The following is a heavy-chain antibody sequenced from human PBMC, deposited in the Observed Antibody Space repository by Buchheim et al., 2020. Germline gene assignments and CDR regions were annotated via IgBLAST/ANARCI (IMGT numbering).Heavy chain of an antibody. CDR1: GGSISSGGYY. V-gene: IGHV4-31*03. CDR2: IYYSGST. Sequence: QVQLQESGPGLVKPSQTLSLTCTVSGGSISSGGYYWSWIRQHPGKGLEWLGYIYYSGSTYYNPSLKSRVTISVDTSKNQFSLKLSSVTAADTAVYYCARDSSSSREFLESYYYYGMDVWGQGTT. D-gene: IGHD6-6*01. J-gene: IGHJ6*02. CDR3: ARDSSSSREFLESYYYYGMDV.